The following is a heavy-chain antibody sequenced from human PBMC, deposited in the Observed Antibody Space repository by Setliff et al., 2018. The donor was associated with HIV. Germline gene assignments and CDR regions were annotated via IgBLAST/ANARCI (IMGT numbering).Heavy chain of an antibody. CDR2: LYISGNT. CDR3: ARVIKSALLN. J-gene: IGHJ4*02. Sequence: KPSETLSLTCSVSGGPASPFSWTWVRQSPGKGLEWIGYLYISGNTDYNPSLRGRVTISRDTSKNEFSLILSSVTAADAGVYFCARVIKSALLNWGRGTMVTVSS. CDR1: GGPASPFS. V-gene: IGHV4-59*02.